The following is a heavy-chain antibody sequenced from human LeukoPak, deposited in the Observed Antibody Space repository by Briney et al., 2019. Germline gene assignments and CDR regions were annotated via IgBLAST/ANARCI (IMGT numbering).Heavy chain of an antibody. CDR3: AKEGRLGYCSSANCPPGGY. D-gene: IGHD2-2*01. V-gene: IGHV3-23*01. Sequence: GGSLRLSCAASGFTFSSYEMNWVRQAPGKGLEWVSSISGSGGSTYCADSVKGRFTISRDNSKNTLYLQMNSLRAEDTAVYYCAKEGRLGYCSSANCPPGGYWGQGTLVTVSS. CDR2: ISGSGGST. J-gene: IGHJ4*02. CDR1: GFTFSSYE.